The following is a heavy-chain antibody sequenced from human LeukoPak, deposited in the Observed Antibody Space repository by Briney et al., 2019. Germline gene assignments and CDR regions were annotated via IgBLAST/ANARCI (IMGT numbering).Heavy chain of an antibody. V-gene: IGHV3-23*01. CDR1: GFTFSSYA. Sequence: GGSLRLSCAASGFTFSSYAMSWVRQAPGKGLEWVSAINGSGGSTYYADSVKGRFTISRDNSKNTLYLQMNSLRAEDTAVYYCAKGLHYDFWSGYYGPDYWGQGTLVTVSS. CDR3: AKGLHYDFWSGYYGPDY. D-gene: IGHD3-3*01. J-gene: IGHJ4*02. CDR2: INGSGGST.